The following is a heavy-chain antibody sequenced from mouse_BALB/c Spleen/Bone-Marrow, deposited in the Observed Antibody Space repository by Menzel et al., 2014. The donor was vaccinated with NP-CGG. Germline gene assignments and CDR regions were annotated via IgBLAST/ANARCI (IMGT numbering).Heavy chain of an antibody. J-gene: IGHJ4*01. D-gene: IGHD2-3*01. CDR2: IDPANGNT. CDR3: AVYDGYAMDY. CDR1: GFNIKDTY. V-gene: IGHV14-3*02. Sequence: VQLKESGAELVKPGASVKLSCTASGFNIKDTYMYWVKQRPEQGLEWIGKIDPANGNTKYDPKFQGKATITADTSSNTAYLQLSSLTPEDTAVYYCAVYDGYAMDYWGQGTSVTVSS.